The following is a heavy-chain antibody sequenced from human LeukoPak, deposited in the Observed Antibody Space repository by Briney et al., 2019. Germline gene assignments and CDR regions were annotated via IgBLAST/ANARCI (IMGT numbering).Heavy chain of an antibody. D-gene: IGHD6-13*01. CDR2: IYYSGST. Sequence: SETLSLTCAVHGGSISSYYWSWIRQPPGKGLEWIGYIYYSGSTNYNPSLKSRVTISVDTSKNQFSLKLSSVTAADTAVYYCASTRRGAAALDYWGQGTLVTVSS. CDR3: ASTRRGAAALDY. V-gene: IGHV4-59*01. CDR1: GGSISSYY. J-gene: IGHJ4*02.